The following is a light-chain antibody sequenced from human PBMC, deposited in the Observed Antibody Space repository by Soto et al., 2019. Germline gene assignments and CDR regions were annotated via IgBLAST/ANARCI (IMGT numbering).Light chain of an antibody. Sequence: DIQMTQSPSSLSASVGDRVTITCRASQSINSYLNWYQQKPGKAPKLLIYAASNLQSGVPSRFSGSGSGTDFTLTISSLQPEDFATYYCQQSYSTPRTFGQGTKVDIK. CDR3: QQSYSTPRT. CDR1: QSINSY. V-gene: IGKV1-39*01. CDR2: AAS. J-gene: IGKJ1*01.